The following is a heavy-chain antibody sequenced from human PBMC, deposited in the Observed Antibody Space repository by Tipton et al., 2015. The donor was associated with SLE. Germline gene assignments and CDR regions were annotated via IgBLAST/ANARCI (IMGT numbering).Heavy chain of an antibody. CDR1: GDSVSSNSAA. V-gene: IGHV6-1*01. Sequence: GLVKPSQTLSLTCAISGDSVSSNSAAWNWIRQSPSRGLEWLGRTYYRSKWYNDYAVSVKSRITINPDTSKNQFSLQLNSVTPEDTAVYYCARGRRITMVRGVEFDYWGQGTLVTVSS. CDR2: TYYRSKWYN. D-gene: IGHD3-10*01. J-gene: IGHJ4*02. CDR3: ARGRRITMVRGVEFDY.